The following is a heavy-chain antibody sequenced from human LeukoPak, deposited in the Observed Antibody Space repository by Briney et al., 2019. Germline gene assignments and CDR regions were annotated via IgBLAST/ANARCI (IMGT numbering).Heavy chain of an antibody. D-gene: IGHD4/OR15-4a*01. CDR2: IKKDGSEK. J-gene: IGHJ3*01. CDR3: ARDRTMAS. V-gene: IGHV3-7*01. CDR1: GFIFSNYW. Sequence: GGSLRLSCAASGFIFSNYWMNWVRQAPGKGLEWVANIKKDGSEKYYVDSVKGRFTISRDNAKNSLYLQMNSLRAEDTAVYYCARDRTMASWGQGTAVTVSS.